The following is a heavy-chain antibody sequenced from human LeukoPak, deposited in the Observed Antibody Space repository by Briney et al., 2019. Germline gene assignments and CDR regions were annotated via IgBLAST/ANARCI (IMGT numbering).Heavy chain of an antibody. D-gene: IGHD6-13*01. J-gene: IGHJ5*02. CDR3: ARARYSSSWYGRWFDP. Sequence: ASVKVSCKVSGYTLTELSMHWVRQAPGKGLEWMGGFDPEDGETIYAQKFQGRVTMTEDTSTDTAYMELSSLRSEDTAVYYCARARYSSSWYGRWFDPWGQGTLVTVSS. CDR1: GYTLTELS. CDR2: FDPEDGET. V-gene: IGHV1-24*01.